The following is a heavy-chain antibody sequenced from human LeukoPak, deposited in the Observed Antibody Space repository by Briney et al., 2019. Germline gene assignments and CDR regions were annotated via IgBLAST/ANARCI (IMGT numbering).Heavy chain of an antibody. D-gene: IGHD3-10*01. CDR3: ARDHLGDSYSDF. CDR2: ISYDGSNK. CDR1: GFTFSSYA. Sequence: GRSLRLSCAASGFTFSSYAMHWVRQAPGKGLEWVAVISYDGSNKYYADSVKGRFTISRDNSKNTLYLQMNSLRAEDTAVYYCARDHLGDSYSDFWGQGTLVTVSS. V-gene: IGHV3-30*04. J-gene: IGHJ4*02.